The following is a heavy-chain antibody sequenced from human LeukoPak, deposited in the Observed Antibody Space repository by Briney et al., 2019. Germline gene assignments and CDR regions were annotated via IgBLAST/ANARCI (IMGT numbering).Heavy chain of an antibody. CDR2: IYTSGRT. D-gene: IGHD2/OR15-2a*01. J-gene: IGHJ6*03. V-gene: IGHV4-4*07. CDR3: ARDPRSIVLGYYYYYMDV. Sequence: SETLSLTCTVSGGSISRYYWSWFRQPAGKGLDLIGRIYTSGRTNYNPSLKSRVTISVDKSKNQFSLKLSSVTAADTAVYYCARDPRSIVLGYYYYYMDVWGKGTTVTVSS. CDR1: GGSISRYY.